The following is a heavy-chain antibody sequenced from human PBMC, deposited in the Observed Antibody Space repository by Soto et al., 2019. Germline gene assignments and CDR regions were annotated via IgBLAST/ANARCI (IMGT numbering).Heavy chain of an antibody. CDR3: AKDRRDETTVTTFVY. Sequence: SLRLSCAASGFTFSSYAMSWVRQAPGKGLEWVSAISGSGGSTYYADSVKGRFTISRDNSKNTLYLQMNSLRAEDTAVYYCAKDRRDETTVTTFVYWGQGTLVTVSS. CDR2: ISGSGGST. CDR1: GFTFSSYA. V-gene: IGHV3-23*01. D-gene: IGHD4-4*01. J-gene: IGHJ4*02.